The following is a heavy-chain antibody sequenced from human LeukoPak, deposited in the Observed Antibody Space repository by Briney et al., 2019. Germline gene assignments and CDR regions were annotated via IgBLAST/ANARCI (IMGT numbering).Heavy chain of an antibody. CDR3: TKPLIVGSLPDY. D-gene: IGHD1-26*01. J-gene: IGHJ4*02. V-gene: IGHV3-49*04. Sequence: GGSLRLSCTTSGFIFGRYNMSWVRQAPGKGLEWISFIGSKTYGETTEYAASVRGRFTLSSDDSKGIAYLQMNSLRTEDTAVYFCTKPLIVGSLPDYWGRGTLVTVSS. CDR1: GFIFGRYN. CDR2: IGSKTYGETT.